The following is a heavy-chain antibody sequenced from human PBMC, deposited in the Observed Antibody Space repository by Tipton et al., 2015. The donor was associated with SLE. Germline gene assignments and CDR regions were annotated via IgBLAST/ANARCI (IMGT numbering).Heavy chain of an antibody. V-gene: IGHV4-39*07. CDR2: IYHSGST. Sequence: TLSLTCTVSGGSISSSSYYWGWIRQPPGKGLEWIGEIYHSGSTNYNPSLKSRVTISVDTSKNQFSLKLTSVTAADTAVYYCAREHYYDSSGYYPWGQGTLVTVSS. J-gene: IGHJ5*02. CDR3: AREHYYDSSGYYP. D-gene: IGHD3-22*01. CDR1: GGSISSSSYY.